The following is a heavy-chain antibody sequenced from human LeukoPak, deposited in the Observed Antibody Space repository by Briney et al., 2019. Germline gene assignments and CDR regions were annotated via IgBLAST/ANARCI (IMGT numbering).Heavy chain of an antibody. J-gene: IGHJ4*02. D-gene: IGHD1-1*01. Sequence: ASVKVSCKASGYTFSSDGISWVRQAPGQGLEWMGWISSYNGNTKYAEKLQGRVTMTTDTSTSTTYMELRSLRSDDTAVYYCARVQLERSGEPFDYWGQGTLVTVSS. V-gene: IGHV1-18*01. CDR1: GYTFSSDG. CDR2: ISSYNGNT. CDR3: ARVQLERSGEPFDY.